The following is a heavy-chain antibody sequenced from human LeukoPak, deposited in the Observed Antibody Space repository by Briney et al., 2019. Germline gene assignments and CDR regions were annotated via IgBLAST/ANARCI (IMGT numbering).Heavy chain of an antibody. CDR3: AKRGIVIRAVIIIGFHKEAYYFDY. CDR1: GFTFSSYD. CDR2: MSNDGING. J-gene: IGHJ4*02. V-gene: IGHV3-30*18. D-gene: IGHD3-10*01. Sequence: GGSLRLSCAASGFTFSSYDMHWVRQAPGKGLEWVAVMSNDGINGNYADSVKGRFIISRDTSKNTVYLQMNSLRVEDTAVYFCAKRGIVIRAVIIIGFHKEAYYFDYWGQGILVTVSS.